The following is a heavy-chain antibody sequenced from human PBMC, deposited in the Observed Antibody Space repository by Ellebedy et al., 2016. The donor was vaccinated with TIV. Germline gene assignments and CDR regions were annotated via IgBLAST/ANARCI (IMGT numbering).Heavy chain of an antibody. CDR1: GYSFPSYW. D-gene: IGHD5-12*01. Sequence: KVSCKGSGYSFPSYWIGWVRQMPGKGLEWMGIIYPGDSDTRYTPSFQGQVTISAATYISTAYLQWCSLKASDTATYYCARHSTPYSGYDTDFDFWGQGTLVTVSS. CDR3: ARHSTPYSGYDTDFDF. J-gene: IGHJ4*02. CDR2: IYPGDSDT. V-gene: IGHV5-51*01.